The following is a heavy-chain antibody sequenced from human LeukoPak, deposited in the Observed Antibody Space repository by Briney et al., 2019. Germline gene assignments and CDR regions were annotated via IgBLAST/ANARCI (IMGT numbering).Heavy chain of an antibody. J-gene: IGHJ4*02. Sequence: SETLSLTCTVSGDSVSSSCSYWGWIRQPPGKGLEWIGTVSYSGSTYYNPSLKSRITVSLDTSKNLFSLQLTSVTAADTAVYYCARHFDYWGQGTLVTVSS. V-gene: IGHV4-39*01. CDR1: GDSVSSSCSY. CDR2: VSYSGST. CDR3: ARHFDY.